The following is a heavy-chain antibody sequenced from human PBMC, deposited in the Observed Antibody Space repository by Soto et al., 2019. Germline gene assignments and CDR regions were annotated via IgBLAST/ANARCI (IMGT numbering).Heavy chain of an antibody. CDR2: IYYSGNIYYSGDT. Sequence: TSETLSLTCTVSGGSMSRYYWNWIRQSPGKGLEWIGYIYYSGNIYYSGDTNYNPSLKSRVTISIDASKSQFSLNLRSVTAADTAVYYCARLGDYYQTFDYWGHGTLVTVSS. CDR3: ARLGDYYQTFDY. V-gene: IGHV4-59*08. J-gene: IGHJ4*01. CDR1: GGSMSRYY. D-gene: IGHD3-22*01.